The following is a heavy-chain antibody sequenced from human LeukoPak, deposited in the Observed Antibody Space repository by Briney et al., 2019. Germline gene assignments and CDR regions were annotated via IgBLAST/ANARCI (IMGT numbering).Heavy chain of an antibody. Sequence: GGSLRLSCAASGFTVSSNYMSWVRQAPGKGLEWVSVIYSGGSTYYADSVKGRFTISRDNSKNTLCLQMNSLRAEDTAVYYCAKDRCSNGVGCYYYYMDVWGKGTTVTISS. CDR2: IYSGGST. J-gene: IGHJ6*03. CDR1: GFTVSSNY. D-gene: IGHD2-8*01. V-gene: IGHV3-66*01. CDR3: AKDRCSNGVGCYYYYMDV.